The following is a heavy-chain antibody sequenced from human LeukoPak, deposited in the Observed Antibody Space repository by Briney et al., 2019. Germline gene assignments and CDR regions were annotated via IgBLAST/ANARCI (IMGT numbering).Heavy chain of an antibody. CDR1: GGSFSGYY. D-gene: IGHD2-15*01. J-gene: IGHJ4*02. CDR2: IYHSGST. V-gene: IGHV4-34*01. Sequence: SETLSLTCAVYGGSFSGYYWGWIRQPPGKGLEWIGSIYHSGSTYYNPSLKSRVTISVDTSKNQLSLKLSSVTAADTAVYYCARDTRQCSGGSCYTTPFDYWGQGTLVTVSS. CDR3: ARDTRQCSGGSCYTTPFDY.